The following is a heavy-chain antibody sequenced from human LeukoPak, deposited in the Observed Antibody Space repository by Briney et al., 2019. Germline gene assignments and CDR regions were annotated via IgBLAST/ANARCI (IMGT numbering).Heavy chain of an antibody. J-gene: IGHJ4*02. Sequence: PSETLSLTCTVSGGSISSYYWSWIRQPPGKGLEWIGYIYSGKTDHNPSLKSRVTISVDTSKNQFSLRLSSVSAADTAVYYCARGFEYNYRYTFGYWGQGTLVTVSS. CDR2: IYSGKT. CDR1: GGSISSYY. V-gene: IGHV4-59*01. D-gene: IGHD5-18*01. CDR3: ARGFEYNYRYTFGY.